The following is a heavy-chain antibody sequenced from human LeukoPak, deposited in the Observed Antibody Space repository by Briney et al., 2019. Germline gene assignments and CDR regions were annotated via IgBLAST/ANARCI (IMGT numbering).Heavy chain of an antibody. CDR1: GGSVSSGSYY. J-gene: IGHJ4*01. CDR2: LYYSGST. Sequence: SETLSLTCTVSGGSVSSGSYYWSWIRQPPGKGLEWIGYLYYSGSTNYNPSLKSRVTISLDTSKNQFSLKLRSVTAADTAVYYCARGGGAPTFDYWGQGTLVTVSS. CDR3: ARGGGAPTFDY. D-gene: IGHD1-26*01. V-gene: IGHV4-61*01.